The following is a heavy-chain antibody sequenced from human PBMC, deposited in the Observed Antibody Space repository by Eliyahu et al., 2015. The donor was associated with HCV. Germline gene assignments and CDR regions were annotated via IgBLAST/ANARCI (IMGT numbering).Heavy chain of an antibody. CDR1: GFPFSXYS. Sequence: EVQLVESGGGLVQPGGSLRLSCAASGFPFSXYSMNWVRQXPGKGLEWVSYISSSSSTIYYADSVKGRFTISRDNAKNSLYLQMNSLRDEDTAVYYCARDPQGYQQGDAFDIWGQGTMVTVSS. J-gene: IGHJ3*02. D-gene: IGHD2-2*01. CDR3: ARDPQGYQQGDAFDI. V-gene: IGHV3-48*02. CDR2: ISSSSSTI.